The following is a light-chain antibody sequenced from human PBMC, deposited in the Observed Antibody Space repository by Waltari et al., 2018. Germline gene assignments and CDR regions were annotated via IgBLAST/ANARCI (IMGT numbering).Light chain of an antibody. J-gene: IGLJ1*01. CDR1: SSDVGGYNY. Sequence: QSALTQPASVSGSPGQSLTISCTGTSSDVGGYNYDSWYQQHPGKAPKLMIYEVSNRPSGVSNRFSGSKSGNTASLTISGLQAEDEADYYCSSYTSSSTLIFGTGTKVTVL. CDR2: EVS. CDR3: SSYTSSSTLI. V-gene: IGLV2-14*01.